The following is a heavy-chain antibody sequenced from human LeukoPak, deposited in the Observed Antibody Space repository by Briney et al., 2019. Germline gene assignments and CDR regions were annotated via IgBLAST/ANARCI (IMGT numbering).Heavy chain of an antibody. J-gene: IGHJ3*02. V-gene: IGHV3-9*01. CDR2: ISGNSGTL. CDR3: AKDMGYYFDRSGYSGAFDI. Sequence: GRSLRLSCAASGFTFDDYAMHWVRQAPGKGLEWVSGISGNSGTLCYADSVKGRFAISRDNAKNSLYLQMNSLRDEDTALYYCAKDMGYYFDRSGYSGAFDIWGQGTMVTVSS. CDR1: GFTFDDYA. D-gene: IGHD3-22*01.